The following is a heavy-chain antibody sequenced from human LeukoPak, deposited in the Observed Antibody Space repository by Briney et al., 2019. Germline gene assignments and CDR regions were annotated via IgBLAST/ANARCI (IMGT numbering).Heavy chain of an antibody. J-gene: IGHJ3*02. Sequence: HPGGSLRLSCAASGFTFSSYAMHWVRQAPGKGLEYVSAISSNGGSTYYANSVKGRFTISRDNSKNTLYLQMGSLRAENMAVYYCARAKNYARGAFDIWGQGTMVTVSS. CDR1: GFTFSSYA. CDR2: ISSNGGST. CDR3: ARAKNYARGAFDI. V-gene: IGHV3-64*01. D-gene: IGHD3-10*02.